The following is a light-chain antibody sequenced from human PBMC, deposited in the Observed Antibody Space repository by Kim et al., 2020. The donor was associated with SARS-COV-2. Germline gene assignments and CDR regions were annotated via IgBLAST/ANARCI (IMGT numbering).Light chain of an antibody. CDR2: DDS. CDR1: NIGSKS. Sequence: PVKTASITCGGNNIGSKSLHWYQQKPGPAPGVVVYDDSDRPSGIPERFAGSNSGNTANLTISRVEAGDEADYYCQVWDSSSDHPVVFGGGTQLTVL. V-gene: IGLV3-21*03. CDR3: QVWDSSSDHPVV. J-gene: IGLJ2*01.